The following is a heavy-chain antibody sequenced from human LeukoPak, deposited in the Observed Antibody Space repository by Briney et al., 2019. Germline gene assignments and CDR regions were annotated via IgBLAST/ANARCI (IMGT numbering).Heavy chain of an antibody. J-gene: IGHJ4*02. CDR1: GFNFASYW. V-gene: IGHV3-74*01. Sequence: PGGSLRLSGAASGFNFASYWMHWVRQAPGKGLVWVSCINTDGSGTTYADSVKGRFTISRDNAKNTLYLQMNGLRAEDTAVYYCTRAYDSGTYSSFDYWGQGTLVTVTS. CDR2: INTDGSGT. D-gene: IGHD3-10*01. CDR3: TRAYDSGTYSSFDY.